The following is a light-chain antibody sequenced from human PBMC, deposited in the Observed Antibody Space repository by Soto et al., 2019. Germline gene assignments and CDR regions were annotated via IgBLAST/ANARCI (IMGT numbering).Light chain of an antibody. CDR1: QSISNW. CDR3: QQYNSYSLM. V-gene: IGKV1-5*01. CDR2: DAS. Sequence: DIQMTQSPSTLPASVGDRVTITCRASQSISNWLAWYQQKPGKAPKLLIYDASSLESGVPSRFSGSGSGTEFTLTISSLQPDDFATYYCQQYNSYSLMFGQGTKVDIK. J-gene: IGKJ1*01.